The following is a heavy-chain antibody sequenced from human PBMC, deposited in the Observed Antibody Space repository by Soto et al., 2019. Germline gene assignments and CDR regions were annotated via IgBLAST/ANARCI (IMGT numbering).Heavy chain of an antibody. V-gene: IGHV1-3*01. Sequence: ASVKVSCKASGYTFTSDPMHWVRQAPGQGLEWMGWINAGNGDTKYSQKFQGRVTITRDTSAIPAYMELSSLRSEDTAVYYCARDWTHYDSSGPGDYWGQGTLVTVSS. J-gene: IGHJ4*02. D-gene: IGHD3-22*01. CDR1: GYTFTSDP. CDR3: ARDWTHYDSSGPGDY. CDR2: INAGNGDT.